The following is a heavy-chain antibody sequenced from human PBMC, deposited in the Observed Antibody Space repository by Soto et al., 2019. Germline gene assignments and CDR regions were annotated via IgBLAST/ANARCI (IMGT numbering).Heavy chain of an antibody. CDR1: GGSISSGGYS. D-gene: IGHD1-26*01. Sequence: SETLSLTCAVSGGSISSGGYSWSWIRQPPGKGLEWIGYIYHSGSTYYNPSLKSRATISVDTSKNQISLKLSSVTAADTAVYYCASRYGGSFLAFDFWGQGSLVTVS. CDR2: IYHSGST. V-gene: IGHV4-30-2*01. J-gene: IGHJ3*01. CDR3: ASRYGGSFLAFDF.